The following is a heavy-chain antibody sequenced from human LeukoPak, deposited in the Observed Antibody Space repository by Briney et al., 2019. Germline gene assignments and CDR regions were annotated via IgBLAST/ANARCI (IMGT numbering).Heavy chain of an antibody. CDR3: ARVTTIFGVDMYYFDY. D-gene: IGHD3-3*01. CDR2: IYYSGST. Sequence: SETLSLTCTVSGGSISSYYWSWVRQPPGKGLEWIGYIYYSGSTSYNPSLKSRVTISLDTSKHQFSLKLTSVTAADTAVYYCARVTTIFGVDMYYFDYWGQGTLVTVSS. V-gene: IGHV4-59*01. CDR1: GGSISSYY. J-gene: IGHJ4*02.